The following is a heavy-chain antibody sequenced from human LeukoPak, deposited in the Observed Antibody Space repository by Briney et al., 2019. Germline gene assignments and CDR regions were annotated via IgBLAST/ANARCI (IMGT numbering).Heavy chain of an antibody. V-gene: IGHV1-69*01. J-gene: IGHJ3*02. D-gene: IGHD5-18*01. CDR1: GGTFSSYA. CDR2: IIPIFGTA. CDR3: AGTIVDTAMVWAFDI. Sequence: GSSVKVSCKASGGTFSSYAISWVRQAPGQGLEWMGGIIPIFGTANYAQKFQGRVTITADESTSTAYMELSSLRSEDTAVYYCAGTIVDTAMVWAFDIWGQGTMVTVSS.